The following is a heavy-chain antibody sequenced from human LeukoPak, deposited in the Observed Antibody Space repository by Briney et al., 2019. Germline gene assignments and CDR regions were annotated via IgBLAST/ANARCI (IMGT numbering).Heavy chain of an antibody. J-gene: IGHJ3*02. CDR2: ISQSGSI. CDR3: ARVPTGRNVVAAAARMGWNGAFDI. CDR1: SGSFSEYY. Sequence: SETLSLTCAVYSGSFSEYYWSWIRQSPGKGLEWIAEISQSGSINYNPSLKSRVTISVDASKKQFSLKMSSVTAADTAMYYCARVPTGRNVVAAAARMGWNGAFDIWGQGTMVTVSS. V-gene: IGHV4-34*01. D-gene: IGHD2-2*01.